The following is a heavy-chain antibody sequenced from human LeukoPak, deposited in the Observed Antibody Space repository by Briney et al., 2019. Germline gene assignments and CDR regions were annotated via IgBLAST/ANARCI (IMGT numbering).Heavy chain of an antibody. V-gene: IGHV4-39*07. Sequence: PSETLSLTCTVSGGSISSSSYYWGWIRQPPGKGLEWIGSIYYSGSTNYNPSLKSRVTISVDTSKNQFSLKLSSVTAADTAVYYCARGPYYDFWSVSPGYYYYMDVWGKGTTVTVSS. CDR1: GGSISSSSYY. CDR2: IYYSGST. D-gene: IGHD3-3*01. J-gene: IGHJ6*03. CDR3: ARGPYYDFWSVSPGYYYYMDV.